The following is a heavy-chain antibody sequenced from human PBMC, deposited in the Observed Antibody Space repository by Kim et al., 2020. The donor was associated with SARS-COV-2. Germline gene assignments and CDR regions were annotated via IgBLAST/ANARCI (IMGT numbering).Heavy chain of an antibody. Sequence: KSRVTISVDKSKNQFSLKLSSVTAADTAVYYCARIYYDILTGYYQGANWFDPWGQGTLVTVSS. J-gene: IGHJ5*02. D-gene: IGHD3-9*01. CDR3: ARIYYDILTGYYQGANWFDP. V-gene: IGHV4-4*02.